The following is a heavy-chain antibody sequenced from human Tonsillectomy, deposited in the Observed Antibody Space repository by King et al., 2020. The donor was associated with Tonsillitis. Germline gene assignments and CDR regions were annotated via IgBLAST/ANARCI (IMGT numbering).Heavy chain of an antibody. CDR3: ARRGGTYSDPLDI. V-gene: IGHV5-51*03. CDR2: IYPGDSDT. CDR1: GYRFASYW. D-gene: IGHD1-26*01. J-gene: IGHJ3*02. Sequence: EVQLVESGAEVKKPGESLKISCKGSGYRFASYWIGWVRQMPGKGLEWMGIIYPGDSDTRYSPSFQGQVTISADKAIATASLQWSSLKASDTAIYYCARRGGTYSDPLDIWGQGTLVTVSS.